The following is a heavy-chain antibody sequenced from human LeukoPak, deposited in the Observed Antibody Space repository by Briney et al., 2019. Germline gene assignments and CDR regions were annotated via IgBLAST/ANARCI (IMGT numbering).Heavy chain of an antibody. V-gene: IGHV3-74*01. CDR3: ARAEILEWLPGPFDY. J-gene: IGHJ4*02. Sequence: GGSLRLSCAASGFTFSSYWMHWVRQAPGKGLVWVSRINSDGSSTSYADSVKGRFTISRDNAKNTLYLQMNSLRAEDTAVYYCARAEILEWLPGPFDYWGQGTLVTVSS. CDR2: INSDGSST. CDR1: GFTFSSYW. D-gene: IGHD3-3*01.